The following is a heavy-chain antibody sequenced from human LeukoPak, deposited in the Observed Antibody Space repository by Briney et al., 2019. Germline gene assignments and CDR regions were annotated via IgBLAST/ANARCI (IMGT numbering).Heavy chain of an antibody. D-gene: IGHD2-15*01. CDR3: ARELRIIEIYYYYYIDV. J-gene: IGHJ6*03. CDR1: GFTFSDYD. Sequence: GGSLRLSCAASGFTFSDYDMNWVRQAPGKGLEWVSYITSSGATIYYADSVKGRFTISRDNAKNSLYLQMNSLRAEDTAVYYCARELRIIEIYYYYYIDVWGKGTTVTVSS. V-gene: IGHV3-48*03. CDR2: ITSSGATI.